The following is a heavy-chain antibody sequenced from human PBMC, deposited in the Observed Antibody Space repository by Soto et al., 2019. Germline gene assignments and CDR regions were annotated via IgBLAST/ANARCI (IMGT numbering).Heavy chain of an antibody. Sequence: QVQLQESGPGLVKPSQTLSLTCTVSGGSISSDDYYWSWIRQPPGKGLEWIGYIYYSGSTYYNPSLKSRVTISVDTSKSHFSLELSSVTAADTAGYYCASTPLTMVRGVNGWFDPWGQGTLVTVSS. V-gene: IGHV4-30-4*01. CDR2: IYYSGST. CDR1: GGSISSDDYY. CDR3: ASTPLTMVRGVNGWFDP. J-gene: IGHJ5*02. D-gene: IGHD3-10*01.